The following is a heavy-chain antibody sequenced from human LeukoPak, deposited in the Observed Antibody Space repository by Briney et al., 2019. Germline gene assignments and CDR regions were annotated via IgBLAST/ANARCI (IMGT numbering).Heavy chain of an antibody. CDR3: ARQVDTTMALPDY. Sequence: GASVKVSCKTSGYTFTSYGVSWVRQAPGQRLEWMGWISTYNYNTNYAQKFRGRVTLTKDTSTSTVYMELRSLRSDGTAIYYCARQVDTTMALPDYWGQGTLVTVSS. CDR2: ISTYNYNT. D-gene: IGHD5-18*01. V-gene: IGHV1-18*01. CDR1: GYTFTSYG. J-gene: IGHJ4*02.